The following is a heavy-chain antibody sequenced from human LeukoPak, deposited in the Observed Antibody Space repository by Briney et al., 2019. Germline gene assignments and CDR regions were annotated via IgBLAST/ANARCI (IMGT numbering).Heavy chain of an antibody. CDR3: ATSIPRGRWLVLYNFDY. D-gene: IGHD6-19*01. CDR2: FDPEDGET. Sequence: ASVKVSCKVSGYTLTELSMHWVRQAPGKGLEWMGGFDPEDGETIYAQKFQGRVTMTEGTSTDTAYMELSSLRSEDTAVYYCATSIPRGRWLVLYNFDYWGQGTLVTVSS. V-gene: IGHV1-24*01. J-gene: IGHJ4*02. CDR1: GYTLTELS.